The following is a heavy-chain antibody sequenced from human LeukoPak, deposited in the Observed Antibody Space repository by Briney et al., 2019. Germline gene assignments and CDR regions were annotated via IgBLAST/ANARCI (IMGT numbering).Heavy chain of an antibody. D-gene: IGHD3-22*01. Sequence: ASVKVSCKASGYTFTSYYMHWVRQAPGQGLEWMGIINPSGGSTSYAQKFQGRVTMTRDTFTSTVYMELSSLRSEDTAVYYCASLDGYYYDSSGYPVGYWGQGTLVTVSS. V-gene: IGHV1-46*01. J-gene: IGHJ4*02. CDR3: ASLDGYYYDSSGYPVGY. CDR2: INPSGGST. CDR1: GYTFTSYY.